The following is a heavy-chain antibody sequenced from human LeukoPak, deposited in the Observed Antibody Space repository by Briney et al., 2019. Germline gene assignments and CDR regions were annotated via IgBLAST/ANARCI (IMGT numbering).Heavy chain of an antibody. CDR2: MNPNSGNT. CDR1: GGTFSSYA. CDR3: ARGRRYIAAAGTLNY. J-gene: IGHJ4*02. Sequence: ASAKVSCKASGGTFSSYAINWVRQATGQGLEWMGWMNPNSGNTGYAQKFQGRVTMTRNTSISTAYMELSSLRSEDTAVYYCARGRRYIAAAGTLNYWGQGTLVTVSS. D-gene: IGHD6-13*01. V-gene: IGHV1-8*02.